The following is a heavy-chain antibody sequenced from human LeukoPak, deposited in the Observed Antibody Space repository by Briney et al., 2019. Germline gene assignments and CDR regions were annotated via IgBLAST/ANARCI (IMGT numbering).Heavy chain of an antibody. D-gene: IGHD3-3*01. Sequence: SETLSLTCTVSGGSISSYYWSWIRQPAGKGLEWIGRIYTSGSTNYNPSLKSRVTMSVDTSKNQFSLKLSSVTAADTAVYYCARDYYYDFWSGYFTEHGHFDLWGRGTLVTVSS. CDR3: ARDYYYDFWSGYFTEHGHFDL. J-gene: IGHJ2*01. V-gene: IGHV4-4*07. CDR2: IYTSGST. CDR1: GGSISSYY.